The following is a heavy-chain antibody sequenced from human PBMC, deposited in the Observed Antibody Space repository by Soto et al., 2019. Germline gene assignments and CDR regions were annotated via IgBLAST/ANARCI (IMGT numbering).Heavy chain of an antibody. Sequence: PGGSLRLSCAASGFTFSSYAMSWVRQAPGKGLEWVSAISGSGGSTYYADSVKGRFTISRGNSKNTLYLQMNSLRAEDTAVYYCAKKPFLPVGIAVALQYFDYWGQGTLVTVSS. CDR3: AKKPFLPVGIAVALQYFDY. J-gene: IGHJ4*02. CDR2: ISGSGGST. D-gene: IGHD6-19*01. CDR1: GFTFSSYA. V-gene: IGHV3-23*01.